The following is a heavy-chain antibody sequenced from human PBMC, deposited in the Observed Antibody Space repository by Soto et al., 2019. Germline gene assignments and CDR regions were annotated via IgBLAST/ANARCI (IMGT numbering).Heavy chain of an antibody. Sequence: QVQLVQSGAEVKKPGASVKVSCKASGYTFTGYYMHWVRQAPGQGLEWMGWINPNSGGTNYAQKFPGWVTMTRGTSISTAYMELSRLRSDDTAVYYCARGGDLYCSGGSCYSWFDPWGQGTLVTVSS. CDR2: INPNSGGT. CDR3: ARGGDLYCSGGSCYSWFDP. V-gene: IGHV1-2*04. CDR1: GYTFTGYY. J-gene: IGHJ5*02. D-gene: IGHD2-15*01.